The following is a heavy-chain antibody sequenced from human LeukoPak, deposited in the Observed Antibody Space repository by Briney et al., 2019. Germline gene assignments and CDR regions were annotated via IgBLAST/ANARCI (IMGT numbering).Heavy chain of an antibody. CDR1: GFTFDDYA. CDR3: AKSTGSSIAARLASGFDY. V-gene: IGHV3-9*01. CDR2: ISWNSGSI. J-gene: IGHJ4*02. Sequence: GGSLRLSCVASGFTFDDYAMHWVRQAPRKGLEWVSGISWNSGSIGYADSVKGRFTISRDNAKNSLYLQMNSLRAENTALYYCAKSTGSSIAARLASGFDYWGQGTLVTVSS. D-gene: IGHD6-6*01.